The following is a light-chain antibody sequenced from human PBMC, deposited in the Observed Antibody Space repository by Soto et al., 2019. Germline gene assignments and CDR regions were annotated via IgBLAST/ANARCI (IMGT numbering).Light chain of an antibody. CDR2: DVS. V-gene: IGLV2-11*01. CDR1: SSDVGGYNY. Sequence: QSALAQPRSVSGSPGQSVTISCTGTSSDVGGYNYDSWYQQHPGKAPKLMIYDVSKRPSGVPDRFSGSKSGNTASLTISGLQAEDEADYYCCSYAGSSVFGTGTKVTVL. CDR3: CSYAGSSV. J-gene: IGLJ1*01.